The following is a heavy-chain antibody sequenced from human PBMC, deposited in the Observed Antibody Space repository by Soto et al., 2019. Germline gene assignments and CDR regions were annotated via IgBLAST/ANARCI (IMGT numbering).Heavy chain of an antibody. D-gene: IGHD1-1*01. J-gene: IGHJ5*02. CDR2: INHSGST. Sequence: SETLSLTCAVYGGSFSGYYWSWIRQPPGKGLEWIGEINHSGSTNYNPPLKSRVTISVDTSKNQFSPKLSSVTAADTAVYYCARHENDEANWFDPWGQGTLVTVSS. CDR1: GGSFSGYY. V-gene: IGHV4-34*01. CDR3: ARHENDEANWFDP.